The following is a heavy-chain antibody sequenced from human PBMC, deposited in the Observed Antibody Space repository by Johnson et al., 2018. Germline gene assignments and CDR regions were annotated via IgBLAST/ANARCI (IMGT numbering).Heavy chain of an antibody. J-gene: IGHJ3*02. Sequence: VQLQESGGGLVQXWGSLRLSCAVSGFTFSSYWMHWVRQVPGKGRVWVSRINSAGRNTNYADSVKGRFPRSRDHAQNTLYLQMNSLSVEDTAVYYCAQDRPIDDAVGYYYGDAIDIWGQGTTVTVSS. CDR1: GFTFSSYW. CDR2: INSAGRNT. V-gene: IGHV3-74*01. CDR3: AQDRPIDDAVGYYYGDAIDI. D-gene: IGHD3-22*01.